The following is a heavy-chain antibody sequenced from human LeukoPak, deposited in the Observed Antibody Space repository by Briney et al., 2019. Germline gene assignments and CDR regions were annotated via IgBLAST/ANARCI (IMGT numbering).Heavy chain of an antibody. V-gene: IGHV3-30*18. D-gene: IGHD3-10*01. Sequence: GRSLRLSCAASGFTFSSYGMHWVRQAPGKGLEWVAVISYDGSNKYYADSVKGRFTISRDNSKNTLYLQMNSLRTEDTAVYYCAKDLALLWFGSFADYWGQGTLVTVSS. J-gene: IGHJ4*02. CDR3: AKDLALLWFGSFADY. CDR2: ISYDGSNK. CDR1: GFTFSSYG.